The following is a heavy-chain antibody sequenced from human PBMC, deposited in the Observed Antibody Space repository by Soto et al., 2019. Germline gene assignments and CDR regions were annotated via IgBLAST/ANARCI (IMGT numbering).Heavy chain of an antibody. J-gene: IGHJ2*01. Sequence: EVQLVESGGGLVQPGGSLRLSCAASGFTFGPYWMTWVRQAPGKGLEWVAKIKPDGSEKYYVDSVKGRFTISRDNTKTSLYLQMNRLRAEDTAVYYCARPYTVAGSSYCCFDLWGRGTLVTVSS. CDR2: IKPDGSEK. D-gene: IGHD3-16*01. V-gene: IGHV3-7*01. CDR3: ARPYTVAGSSYCCFDL. CDR1: GFTFGPYW.